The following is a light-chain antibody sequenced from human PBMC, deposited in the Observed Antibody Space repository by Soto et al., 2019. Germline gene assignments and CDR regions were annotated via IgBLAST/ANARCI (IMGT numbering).Light chain of an antibody. CDR3: ATWDSSLSIVV. CDR2: DNH. V-gene: IGLV1-51*01. J-gene: IGLJ2*01. Sequence: QSVLTQPPSVSAAPGQKVTISCSGSSSNIGNNFVTWYQQLPGTAPKLLIYDNHMRPSVIPDRFSGSKSGTSATLGISGLQTGDEADYYCATWDSSLSIVVFGGGTKLTVL. CDR1: SSNIGNNF.